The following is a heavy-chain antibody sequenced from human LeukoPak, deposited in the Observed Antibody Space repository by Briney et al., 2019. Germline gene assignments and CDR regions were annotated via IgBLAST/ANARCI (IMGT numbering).Heavy chain of an antibody. CDR3: AKTRPLDSSSWSHGDY. Sequence: PGGSLRLSCAASGFTFSSYAMSWVRQAPGKGLEWVSAISGSGDSTYYGDSVKGRFTISRDNSKNTLYLQMNSLRAEDTAVYYCAKTRPLDSSSWSHGDYWGQGTLVTVSP. V-gene: IGHV3-23*01. D-gene: IGHD6-13*01. CDR2: ISGSGDST. J-gene: IGHJ4*02. CDR1: GFTFSSYA.